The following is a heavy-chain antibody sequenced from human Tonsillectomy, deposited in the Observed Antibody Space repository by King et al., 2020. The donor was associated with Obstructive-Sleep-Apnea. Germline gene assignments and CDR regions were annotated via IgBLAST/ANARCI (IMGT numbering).Heavy chain of an antibody. CDR1: GFTFSSYS. CDR3: ARDRQSMVRGVINY. D-gene: IGHD3-10*01. J-gene: IGHJ4*02. V-gene: IGHV3-21*01. CDR2: ISSSSSYL. Sequence: VQLVESGGGLVKPGGSLRLSCAASGFTFSSYSMNWGRQAPGKGLEWVSSISSSSSYLYYATSVKGRFTISRDNAKNSLYLQMNSLRAEETAVYYCARDRQSMVRGVINYWGQGTLVTVSS.